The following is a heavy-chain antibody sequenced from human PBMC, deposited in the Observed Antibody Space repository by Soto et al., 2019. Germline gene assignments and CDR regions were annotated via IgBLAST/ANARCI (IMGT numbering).Heavy chain of an antibody. CDR2: INWNGGTT. CDR3: VILALGKFDF. CDR1: GFTFDDYG. J-gene: IGHJ4*02. V-gene: IGHV3-20*04. D-gene: IGHD1-26*01. Sequence: PGGSLRLSCAASGFTFDDYGMGWVRQAPGKGLEWVSGINWNGGTTEYADSVKGRFTISRDNSRNKLYLQMNSLRAEDTALYYCVILALGKFDFWGQGNQVTVSS.